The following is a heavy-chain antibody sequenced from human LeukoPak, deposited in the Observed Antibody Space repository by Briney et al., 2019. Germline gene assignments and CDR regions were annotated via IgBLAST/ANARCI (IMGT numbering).Heavy chain of an antibody. J-gene: IGHJ4*02. CDR1: GYRFTSYW. CDR2: IDPSDSYT. CDR3: ARGGWLDDY. D-gene: IGHD6-19*01. Sequence: GESLKISCKGSGYRFTSYWISWVRQLPGKGLEWMGRIDPSDSYTNYSPSFQGHVTISADKSLSTAYLQWSSLKASDTAMYYCARGGWLDDYWGQGTLVTVSS. V-gene: IGHV5-10-1*01.